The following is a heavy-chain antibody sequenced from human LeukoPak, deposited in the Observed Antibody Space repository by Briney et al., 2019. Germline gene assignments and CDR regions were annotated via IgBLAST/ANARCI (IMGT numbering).Heavy chain of an antibody. CDR2: IYYSGRT. J-gene: IGHJ4*02. V-gene: IGHV4-39*07. CDR3: ARIVYSSSTDY. CDR1: GGSISSSNYY. D-gene: IGHD6-6*01. Sequence: SETLSLTRTVSGGSISSSNYYWGWIRQPPGKGLECIGSIYYSGRTYYKSSLKSRVTISVDTSKNQFSLKMSSVTAADTAVYYCARIVYSSSTDYWGQGTLVTVSS.